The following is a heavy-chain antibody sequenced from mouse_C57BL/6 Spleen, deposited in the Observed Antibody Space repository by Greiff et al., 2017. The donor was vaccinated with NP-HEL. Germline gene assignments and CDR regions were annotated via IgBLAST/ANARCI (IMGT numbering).Heavy chain of an antibody. V-gene: IGHV1-69*01. CDR2: IDPSDSYT. J-gene: IGHJ2*01. Sequence: QVQLQQPGAELVMPGASVKLSCKASGYTFTSYWMHWVKQRPGQGLEWIGEIDPSDSYTNYNQKFKGKSTLTVDKSSSTAYMQLSSLTSEDSAVYYCARVYYYGSSHFDYWGQGTTLTVSS. CDR1: GYTFTSYW. D-gene: IGHD1-1*01. CDR3: ARVYYYGSSHFDY.